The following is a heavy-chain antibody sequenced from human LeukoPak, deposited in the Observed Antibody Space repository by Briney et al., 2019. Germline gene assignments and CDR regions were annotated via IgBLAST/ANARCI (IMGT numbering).Heavy chain of an antibody. V-gene: IGHV4-39*01. CDR3: ARPFRTGYSYAAGAFDI. D-gene: IGHD5-18*01. CDR2: IYYSGST. J-gene: IGHJ3*02. Sequence: SVTLSLTCTVSGGSISSSSYYWGWIRQPPGKGLEWIGSIYYSGSTYYNPSLKSRVTISVDTSKNQFSLKLSSVTAADAAVYYCARPFRTGYSYAAGAFDIWGQGTMVTVSS. CDR1: GGSISSSSYY.